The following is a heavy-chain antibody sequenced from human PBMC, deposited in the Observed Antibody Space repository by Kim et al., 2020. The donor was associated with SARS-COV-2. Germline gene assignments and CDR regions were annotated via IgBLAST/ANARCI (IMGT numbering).Heavy chain of an antibody. CDR3: ARDFCSGGSCYQTLLSLTLYYYYYYGMDV. J-gene: IGHJ6*02. V-gene: IGHV3-30*04. CDR2: ISYDGSNK. Sequence: GGSLRLSCAASGFTFSSYAMHWVRQAPGKGLEWVAVISYDGSNKYYADSVKGRFTISRDNSKNTLYLQMNSLRAEDTAVYYCARDFCSGGSCYQTLLSLTLYYYYYYGMDVWGQGTTVTVSS. D-gene: IGHD2-15*01. CDR1: GFTFSSYA.